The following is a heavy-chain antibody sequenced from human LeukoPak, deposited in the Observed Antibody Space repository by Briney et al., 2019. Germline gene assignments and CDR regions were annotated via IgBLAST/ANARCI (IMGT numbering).Heavy chain of an antibody. CDR2: ISESGSDI. CDR3: ARGPLGWSDY. J-gene: IGHJ4*02. Sequence: PGGSLRLSCAASGFTVTKYNLNWVRQARGKGLEWVSFISESGSDIYYAESVKGRFTISRDIAKNSVYLQMNSLRDEDTAVYYCARGPLGWSDYWGQGLLVTVSS. CDR1: GFTVTKYN. V-gene: IGHV3-48*02. D-gene: IGHD1-26*01.